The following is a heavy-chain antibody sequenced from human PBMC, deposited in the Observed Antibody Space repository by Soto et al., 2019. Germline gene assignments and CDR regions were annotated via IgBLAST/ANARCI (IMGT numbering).Heavy chain of an antibody. D-gene: IGHD6-19*01. Sequence: QLQLQESGPGLVKPSETLSLTCTVSGGPITSENYYWGWIRQPPGKGLEWIGTISFSGTTYYNPSLKVRVTISMDTSKNQFSLKLNSVTAADTAVFYCARQGPYYIVAGSDWFDAWGQGTLVTVSS. CDR1: GGPITSENYY. J-gene: IGHJ5*02. CDR2: ISFSGTT. V-gene: IGHV4-39*01. CDR3: ARQGPYYIVAGSDWFDA.